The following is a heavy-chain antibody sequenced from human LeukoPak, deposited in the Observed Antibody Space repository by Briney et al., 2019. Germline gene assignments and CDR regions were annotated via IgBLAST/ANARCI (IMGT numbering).Heavy chain of an antibody. J-gene: IGHJ4*02. Sequence: GGSLRLSCAASGFTFSSYSMNWVRQAPGKGLEWVSSISSSSSYIYYADSVKGRFTISKDNAKNSLYLQMNSLRAEDTAVYYCARVLLDSSGYYVFDYWGQGTLVTVSS. CDR3: ARVLLDSSGYYVFDY. CDR1: GFTFSSYS. D-gene: IGHD3-22*01. CDR2: ISSSSSYI. V-gene: IGHV3-21*01.